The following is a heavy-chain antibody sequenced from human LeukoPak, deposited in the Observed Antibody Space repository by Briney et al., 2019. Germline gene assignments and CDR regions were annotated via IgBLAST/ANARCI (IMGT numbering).Heavy chain of an antibody. CDR3: ARGLNFDWLLGPWFDP. Sequence: GRSLRLSCAASGFTFSSYWMHWVRQAPGKGPVWVSRINSDGRTTSYADSVKGRFTISRDNAKNTLYLQMNSLRADDTAVYYCARGLNFDWLLGPWFDPWGQGTLVTVSS. V-gene: IGHV3-74*01. CDR1: GFTFSSYW. J-gene: IGHJ5*02. D-gene: IGHD3-9*01. CDR2: INSDGRTT.